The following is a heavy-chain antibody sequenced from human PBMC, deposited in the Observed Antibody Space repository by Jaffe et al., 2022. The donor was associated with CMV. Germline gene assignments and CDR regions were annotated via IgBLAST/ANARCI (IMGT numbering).Heavy chain of an antibody. D-gene: IGHD6-19*01. Sequence: QVQLVQSGAEVKKPGASVKVSCKASGYTFTGYYMHWVRQAPGQGLEWMGWINPNSGGTNYAQKFQGRVTMTRDTSISTAYMELSRLRSDDTAVYYCARVSASSGWYDYYYYGMDVWGQGTTVTVSS. CDR3: ARVSASSGWYDYYYYGMDV. CDR1: GYTFTGYY. CDR2: INPNSGGT. J-gene: IGHJ6*02. V-gene: IGHV1-2*02.